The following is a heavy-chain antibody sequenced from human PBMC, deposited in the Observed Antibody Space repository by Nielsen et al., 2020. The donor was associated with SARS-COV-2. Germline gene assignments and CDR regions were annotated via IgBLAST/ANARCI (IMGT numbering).Heavy chain of an antibody. D-gene: IGHD3-22*01. J-gene: IGHJ4*02. CDR2: ISAYNGNT. CDR1: GYTFTSYG. V-gene: IGHV1-18*01. Sequence: ASVKVSCKASGYTFTSYGISWVRQAPGQGLEWMGWISAYNGNTNYAQKLQGRVTMTTDISTSTAYMELRSLRSDDTAVYYCARAAIDMRDSSGYPYWGQGTLVTVSS. CDR3: ARAAIDMRDSSGYPY.